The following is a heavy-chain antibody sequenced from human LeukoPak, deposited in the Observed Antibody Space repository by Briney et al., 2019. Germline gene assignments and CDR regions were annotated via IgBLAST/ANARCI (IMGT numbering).Heavy chain of an antibody. CDR1: GFTFSSYA. CDR2: ISYDGSNK. D-gene: IGHD3-22*01. J-gene: IGHJ6*04. Sequence: GGSLRLSCAASGFTFSSYAMHWVRQAPGKGLEWVAVISYDGSNKYYADSVKGRFTISRDNSKNTLYLQMNSLRAEDTAVYYCASEVDYYDSSGYQGNVWGKGTTVTVSS. CDR3: ASEVDYYDSSGYQGNV. V-gene: IGHV3-30*04.